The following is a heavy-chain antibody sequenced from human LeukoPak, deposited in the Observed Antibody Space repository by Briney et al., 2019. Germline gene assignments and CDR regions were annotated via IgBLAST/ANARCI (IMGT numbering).Heavy chain of an antibody. CDR2: IDNDGGRT. V-gene: IGHV3-74*01. J-gene: IGHJ4*02. CDR1: GFTLSSYW. CDR3: ARDLVVATGPDY. D-gene: IGHD5-12*01. Sequence: GGSLRLSCAASGFTLSSYWMHWVRQAPGKGLVWVSRIDNDGGRTNYADSVKGRFTISRDNAKNTLYLQMNSLRAEDTAVYYCARDLVVATGPDYWGQGTLVTVSS.